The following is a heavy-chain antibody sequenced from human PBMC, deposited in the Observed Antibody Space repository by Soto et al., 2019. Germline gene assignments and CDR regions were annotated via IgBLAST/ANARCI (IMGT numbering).Heavy chain of an antibody. J-gene: IGHJ2*01. V-gene: IGHV3-30*18. CDR3: AKDPVYYGSGSYYKLNWYFDL. CDR2: ISYDGSNK. D-gene: IGHD3-10*01. Sequence: GGSLRLSCAASGFTFSSYGMHWVRQAPGKGLEWVAVISYDGSNKYYADSVKGRFTISRDNSKNTLYLQMNSLRAEDMAVYYCAKDPVYYGSGSYYKLNWYFDLWGRGTLVTVSS. CDR1: GFTFSSYG.